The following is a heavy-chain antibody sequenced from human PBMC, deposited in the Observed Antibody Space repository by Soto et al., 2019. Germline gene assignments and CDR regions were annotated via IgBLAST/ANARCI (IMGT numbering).Heavy chain of an antibody. D-gene: IGHD3-22*01. V-gene: IGHV3-73*01. CDR1: GFTFSGSA. CDR2: IRSKANSYAT. J-gene: IGHJ3*02. CDR3: TRLPNYYDSSGYPPI. Sequence: LRLSCAASGFTFSGSAMHWVRQASGKGLEWVGRIRSKANSYATAYAASVKGRFTISRDDSKNTAYLQMNSLKTEDTAVYYCTRLPNYYDSSGYPPIWGQGTMVTVSS.